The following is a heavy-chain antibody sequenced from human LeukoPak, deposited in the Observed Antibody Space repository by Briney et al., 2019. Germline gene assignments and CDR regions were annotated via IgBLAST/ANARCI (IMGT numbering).Heavy chain of an antibody. D-gene: IGHD3-9*01. J-gene: IGHJ4*02. CDR3: ARDSSGYFHY. CDR2: ISYDGSNK. CDR1: GFTFSSYA. V-gene: IGHV3-30*01. Sequence: GGSLRLSCAASGFTFSSYAVHWVRQAPGKGLEWVAVISYDGSNKYYADSVKGRFTISRDNSKNTLYLQMNSLRAEDTAVYYCARDSSGYFHYWGQGTLVTVSS.